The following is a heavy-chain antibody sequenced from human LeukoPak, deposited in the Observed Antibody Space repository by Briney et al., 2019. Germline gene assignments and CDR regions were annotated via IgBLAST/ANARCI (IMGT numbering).Heavy chain of an antibody. V-gene: IGHV3-13*01. J-gene: IGHJ4*02. CDR1: GFTFSSYD. D-gene: IGHD6-13*01. Sequence: GGSLRLSCAASGFTFSSYDMHWVRQATGKGLEWVSAIGTAGDTYYPGSVKGRFTISRENAKNSLYLQMNSLRAEDTAVYYCVRGGIAASFDYWGQGTLVTVSS. CDR3: VRGGIAASFDY. CDR2: IGTAGDT.